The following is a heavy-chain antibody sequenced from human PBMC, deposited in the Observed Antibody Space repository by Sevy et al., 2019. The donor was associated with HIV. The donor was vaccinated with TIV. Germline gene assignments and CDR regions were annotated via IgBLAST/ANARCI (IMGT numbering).Heavy chain of an antibody. J-gene: IGHJ5*02. V-gene: IGHV3-23*01. CDR3: AKENYYGSGSYYNSGEFDP. Sequence: GGSLRLSCAASGFTFSSYAMSWVRQAPGKGLEWVSAISGSGGSTYYAYSVKGRFTISRDNSKNTLYLQMNSLRAEDTAVYYCAKENYYGSGSYYNSGEFDPWGQGTLVTVSS. CDR2: ISGSGGST. CDR1: GFTFSSYA. D-gene: IGHD3-10*01.